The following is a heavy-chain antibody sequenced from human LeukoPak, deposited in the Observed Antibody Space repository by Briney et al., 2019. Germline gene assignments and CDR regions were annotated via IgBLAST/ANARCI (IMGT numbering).Heavy chain of an antibody. CDR3: AREGHYYGSGSYQYYFDY. D-gene: IGHD3-10*01. V-gene: IGHV3-53*01. Sequence: GGSLRLSCAASGFTVSNNYMSWVRQAPGKGLEWVSVIYSGGSTYYADSVKGRFTISRDNSKNTLYLQMNSLRAEDTAVYSCAREGHYYGSGSYQYYFDYWGQGTLVTVSS. J-gene: IGHJ4*02. CDR1: GFTVSNNY. CDR2: IYSGGST.